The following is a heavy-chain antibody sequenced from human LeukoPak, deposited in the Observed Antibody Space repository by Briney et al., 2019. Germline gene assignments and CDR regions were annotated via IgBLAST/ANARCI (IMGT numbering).Heavy chain of an antibody. CDR1: GYTFISYS. CDR3: ARDNYAGANWFDP. J-gene: IGHJ5*02. D-gene: IGHD1-7*01. Sequence: ASVKVSCKTSGYTFISYSIHWVRQAPGQGREWMGGIIPIFGTANYAQKFQGRVTITTDESTSTAYMELSSLRSEDTAVYYCARDNYAGANWFDPWGQGTLVTVSS. V-gene: IGHV1-69*05. CDR2: IIPIFGTA.